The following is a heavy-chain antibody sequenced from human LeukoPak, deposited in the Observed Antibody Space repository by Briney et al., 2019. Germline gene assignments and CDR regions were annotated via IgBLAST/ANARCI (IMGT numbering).Heavy chain of an antibody. CDR1: GFIFSNYD. CDR3: AQAFDI. CDR2: ISSSTSTI. Sequence: GGSLRLSCAASGFIFSNYDMNWVRQAPGKGLQWVSYISSSTSTIYYADSVKGRFTISRDNAKNSLYLQMNSLRDEDTAVYYCAQAFDIWGQGTMVTVSS. V-gene: IGHV3-48*02. J-gene: IGHJ3*02.